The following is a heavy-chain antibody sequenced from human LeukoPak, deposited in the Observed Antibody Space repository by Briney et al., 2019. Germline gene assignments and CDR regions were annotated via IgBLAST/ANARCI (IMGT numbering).Heavy chain of an antibody. D-gene: IGHD6-19*01. Sequence: GASVKVSCKASGYTFTGYYMHWVRQAPGQGLEWMGWIIPNSGGTNYAQKFQGRVTMTRDTSISTAYMELSRLRSDDTAVYYCARDRTRTGYSSGWYHDYWGQGTLVTVSS. V-gene: IGHV1-2*02. CDR2: IIPNSGGT. CDR3: ARDRTRTGYSSGWYHDY. CDR1: GYTFTGYY. J-gene: IGHJ4*02.